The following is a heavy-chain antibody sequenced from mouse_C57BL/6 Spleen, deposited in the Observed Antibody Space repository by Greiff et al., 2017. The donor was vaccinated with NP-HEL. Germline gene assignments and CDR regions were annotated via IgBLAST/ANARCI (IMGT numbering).Heavy chain of an antibody. J-gene: IGHJ3*01. CDR3: VRDGGYPWFAY. D-gene: IGHD2-2*01. Sequence: EVKLVESGGGLVQPKGSLKLSCAASGFTFNTYAMHWVRQAPGKGLEWVARISSKSSNYATYYAVSVKDRFTISRDDSQSMLYLQMNNLKTEDTAMYYCVRDGGYPWFAYWGQGTLVTVSA. CDR2: ISSKSSNYAT. V-gene: IGHV10-3*01. CDR1: GFTFNTYA.